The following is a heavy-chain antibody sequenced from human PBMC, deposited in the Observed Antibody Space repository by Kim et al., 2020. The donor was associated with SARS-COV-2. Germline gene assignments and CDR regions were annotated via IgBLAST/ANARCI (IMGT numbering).Heavy chain of an antibody. V-gene: IGHV1-3*01. CDR3: AREAVAGSFDY. Sequence: NTRYPQKFPARVSITRDTSATTAYLELSGLRSEDTAVYYCAREAVAGSFDYWGQGTLVTVSS. D-gene: IGHD6-19*01. J-gene: IGHJ4*02. CDR2: NT.